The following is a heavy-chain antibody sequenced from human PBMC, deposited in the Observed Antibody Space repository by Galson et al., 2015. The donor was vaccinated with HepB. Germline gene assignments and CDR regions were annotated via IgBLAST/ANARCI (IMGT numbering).Heavy chain of an antibody. CDR3: ASVPAANY. CDR1: GGSISSSSYY. V-gene: IGHV4-39*01. J-gene: IGHJ4*02. CDR2: IYYSGST. Sequence: SETLSLTCTVSGGSISSSSYYWGWIRQPPGKGLEWIGSIYYSGSTYYNPSLKSRVTISVDTSKNQFSLKLSSVTAADTAVYYCASVPAANYWGQGTLVTVSS. D-gene: IGHD2-2*01.